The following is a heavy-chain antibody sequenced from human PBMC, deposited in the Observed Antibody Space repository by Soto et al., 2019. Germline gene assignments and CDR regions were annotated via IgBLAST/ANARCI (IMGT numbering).Heavy chain of an antibody. D-gene: IGHD1-7*01. V-gene: IGHV1-46*01. Sequence: ASVKVSCKASGYTFTSYYMHWVRQAPGQGLEWMGIINPSGGSTSYAQKFQGRVTMTRDTSTSTVYMELSSLRSEDTAVYYCAREGHWNYGDYYYGMDVWGQGTTVTVS. CDR2: INPSGGST. CDR3: AREGHWNYGDYYYGMDV. J-gene: IGHJ6*02. CDR1: GYTFTSYY.